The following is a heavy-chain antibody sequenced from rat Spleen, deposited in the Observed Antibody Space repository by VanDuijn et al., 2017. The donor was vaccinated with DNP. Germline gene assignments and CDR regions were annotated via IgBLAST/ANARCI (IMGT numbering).Heavy chain of an antibody. CDR1: GFTFSDYA. CDR3: AKDPRDNMDA. CDR2: ISFDGGAT. D-gene: IGHD1-4*01. V-gene: IGHV5-17*01. Sequence: EVQLAESGGGLVQPGGSLRLSCTTSGFTFSDYAMAWVRQAPKKGLEWVTTISFDGGATFYRDSVKGRFTISRDNAENTVYLQMNSLRSEDTATYYCAKDPRDNMDAWGQGTSVTVSS. J-gene: IGHJ4*01.